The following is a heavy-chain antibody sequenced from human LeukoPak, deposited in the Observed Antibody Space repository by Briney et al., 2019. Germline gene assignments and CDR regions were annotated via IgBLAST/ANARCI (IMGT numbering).Heavy chain of an antibody. Sequence: GGSLRLSCAISGFSFSACELTWVRQAPGKGLEWVSYISRSGSTRYYADSVKGRFTISRDNAKNSLYLQMNSLRAEDTAVYYCARVATMVRVPLDALDIWGQGTMVSVSS. CDR3: ARVATMVRVPLDALDI. CDR2: ISRSGSTR. D-gene: IGHD3-10*01. V-gene: IGHV3-48*03. CDR1: GFSFSACE. J-gene: IGHJ3*02.